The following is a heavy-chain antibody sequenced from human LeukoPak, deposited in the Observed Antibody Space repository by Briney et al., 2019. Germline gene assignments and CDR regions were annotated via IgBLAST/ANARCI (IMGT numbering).Heavy chain of an antibody. CDR3: ARGKWELLYFDC. D-gene: IGHD1-26*01. Sequence: KPSETLSLTCTVSGGSISSSSHYRGWIRQPPGKGLEWIGYIYYSGSTYYNPSLKSRVTISVDTSKNQFSLKLSSVTAADTAVYYCARGKWELLYFDCWGQGTLVTVSS. V-gene: IGHV4-30-4*08. CDR2: IYYSGST. J-gene: IGHJ4*02. CDR1: GGSISSSSHY.